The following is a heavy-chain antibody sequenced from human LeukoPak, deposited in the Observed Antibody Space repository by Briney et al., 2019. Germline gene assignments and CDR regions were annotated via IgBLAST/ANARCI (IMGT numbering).Heavy chain of an antibody. V-gene: IGHV3-30*04. Sequence: GGSLRLSCAASGFTFSSYAMHWVRQAPGKGLEWVAVISYDGSNKYYADSVKGRFTISRDNSKNTLYLQMNSLRAEDTAVYYCAKLPYYYGSGDYYYYYMDVWGKGTTVTISS. CDR2: ISYDGSNK. D-gene: IGHD3-10*01. J-gene: IGHJ6*03. CDR1: GFTFSSYA. CDR3: AKLPYYYGSGDYYYYYMDV.